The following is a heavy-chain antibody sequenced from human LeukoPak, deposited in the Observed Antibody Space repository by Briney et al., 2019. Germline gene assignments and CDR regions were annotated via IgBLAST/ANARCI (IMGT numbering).Heavy chain of an antibody. Sequence: PGGSLRLSCAASGFTFSDYSIHWVRQSPGKGLEWASSISSSGTYIYYADSVRGRFTISRDNAKNSLYLQMNSLGAEDTAVYYCASRAYCGGDCYSFQHWGQGTLVTVSS. D-gene: IGHD2-21*02. CDR1: GFTFSDYS. CDR3: ASRAYCGGDCYSFQH. V-gene: IGHV3-21*01. J-gene: IGHJ1*01. CDR2: ISSSGTYI.